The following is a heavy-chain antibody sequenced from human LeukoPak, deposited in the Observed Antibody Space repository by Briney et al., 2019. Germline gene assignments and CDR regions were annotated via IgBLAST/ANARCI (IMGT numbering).Heavy chain of an antibody. J-gene: IGHJ4*02. V-gene: IGHV4-39*01. CDR2: IYYTGST. CDR3: ATSTYYYDSSGID. D-gene: IGHD3-22*01. Sequence: KPSETLSLTCTVSGGSISTSSYYWGWIRQPPGKGLEWIGSIYYTGSTYYDPSLKSRVTISVDTSKNQFSLKLSSVTAADTAVYYCATSTYYYDSSGIDWGQGTLVTVS. CDR1: GGSISTSSYY.